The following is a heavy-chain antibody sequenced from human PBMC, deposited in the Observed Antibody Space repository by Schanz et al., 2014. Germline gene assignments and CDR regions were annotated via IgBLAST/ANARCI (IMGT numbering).Heavy chain of an antibody. Sequence: QVQLVQSAPEVKKPGASVKVSCKASGYIFGRHGMTWVRQAPGQGPELMGWINAHTGNTQYAQKFQGRVNMTRDTVTTTVHLELTRLRTDDTAIYYCARVHIATYHYNSPGAFDIWGQGTRVTVSS. J-gene: IGHJ3*02. CDR1: GYIFGRHG. D-gene: IGHD3-10*01. CDR3: ARVHIATYHYNSPGAFDI. V-gene: IGHV1-18*01. CDR2: INAHTGNT.